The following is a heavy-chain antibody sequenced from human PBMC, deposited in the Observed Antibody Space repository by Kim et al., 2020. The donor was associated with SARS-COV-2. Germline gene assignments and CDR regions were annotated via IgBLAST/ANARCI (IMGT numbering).Heavy chain of an antibody. Sequence: GGSLRLSCAASGFTFNTSWMRWVRQAPGKGLVWVARIGNDGGDITYADSVKGRFTISRDNAKNTLYLQMNGLRTEDTAVYYCAKVGDYDSSGFYAFFRSWGQGTRVTVSS. CDR3: AKVGDYDSSGFYAFFRS. CDR1: GFTFNTSW. CDR2: IGNDGGDI. V-gene: IGHV3-74*03. D-gene: IGHD3-22*01. J-gene: IGHJ5*02.